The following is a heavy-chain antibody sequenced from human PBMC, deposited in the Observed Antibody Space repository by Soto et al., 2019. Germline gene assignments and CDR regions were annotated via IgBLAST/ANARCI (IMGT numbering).Heavy chain of an antibody. V-gene: IGHV1-58*01. Sequence: QMQLVQSGPEVKKPGTSVKVSCKASGFTLISSAVQWVRQARGQGLEWIGWIVVGSGNANYAQKLQERVTISRDMSTSTVYMELSSLISEDTAVYYCAAAILGQPPYFYGMDVWGQGTTVTVPS. CDR1: GFTLISSA. CDR2: IVVGSGNA. J-gene: IGHJ6*02. CDR3: AAAILGQPPYFYGMDV. D-gene: IGHD6-13*01.